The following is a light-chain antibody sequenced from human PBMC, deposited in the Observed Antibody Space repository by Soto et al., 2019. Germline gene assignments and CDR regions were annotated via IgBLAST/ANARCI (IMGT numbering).Light chain of an antibody. J-gene: IGKJ1*01. CDR3: QQYNDWPQT. CDR2: GAS. Sequence: EIVMTQSPGNLSLSPGERATLSCRASQSVSSNLAWYQQIPGQAPRLLIYGASTMATGIPARFSGSGSGTEFTLAISSLQSEDFAVYYCQQYNDWPQTFGLGTKVEIK. CDR1: QSVSSN. V-gene: IGKV3-15*01.